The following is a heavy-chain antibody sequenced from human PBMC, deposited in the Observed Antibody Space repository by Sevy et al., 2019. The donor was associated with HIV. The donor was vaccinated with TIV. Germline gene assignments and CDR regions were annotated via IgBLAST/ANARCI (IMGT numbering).Heavy chain of an antibody. CDR3: ARDHHGDYAFDY. V-gene: IGHV3-11*01. J-gene: IGHJ4*02. CDR2: ISSSGSTI. CDR1: GFTFSDYY. Sequence: GGSLRLSCAASGFTFSDYYMSWIRQAPGKGLEWLSYISSSGSTIYYADSVKGRFTISRDNAKNSLYLQMNSLRAEDSAVYYCARDHHGDYAFDYWGQGTLVTVSS. D-gene: IGHD4-17*01.